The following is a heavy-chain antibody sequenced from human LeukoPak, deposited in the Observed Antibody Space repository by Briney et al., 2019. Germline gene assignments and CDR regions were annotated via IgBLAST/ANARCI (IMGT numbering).Heavy chain of an antibody. J-gene: IGHJ5*02. V-gene: IGHV5-51*01. CDR3: ARHTYDCSSTSCYSFDP. D-gene: IGHD2-2*02. Sequence: GESLKISCKGSGYSFTSYWIGWVRQMPGKGLEWMGIIYPGDSDTRYSPSFQGQVIISADKSISTAYLQWSSLKASDTAMYYCARHTYDCSSTSCYSFDPWGQGTLVTVSS. CDR1: GYSFTSYW. CDR2: IYPGDSDT.